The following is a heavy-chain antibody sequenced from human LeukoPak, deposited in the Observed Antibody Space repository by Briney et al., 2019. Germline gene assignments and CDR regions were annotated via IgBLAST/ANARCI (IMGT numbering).Heavy chain of an antibody. CDR2: INHSGST. Sequence: SETLSLTCAVYGGSFSGYYWSWIRQPPGKGLEWIGEINHSGSTNYNPSLKSRVTISVDTSKNQFSLKLSSVTAADTAVYYCAREGKPGYCSGGSCYIAFDIWGQGTMVTVSS. J-gene: IGHJ3*02. CDR3: AREGKPGYCSGGSCYIAFDI. V-gene: IGHV4-34*01. CDR1: GGSFSGYY. D-gene: IGHD2-15*01.